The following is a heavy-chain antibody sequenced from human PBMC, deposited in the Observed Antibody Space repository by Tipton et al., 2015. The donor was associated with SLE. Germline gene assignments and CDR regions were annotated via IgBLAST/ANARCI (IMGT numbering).Heavy chain of an antibody. V-gene: IGHV3-23*01. CDR1: GFTFSNYA. D-gene: IGHD3-10*01. J-gene: IGHJ3*02. CDR3: AKDMVPFNKMYDAFDI. CDR2: IGGGDADI. Sequence: GSLRLSCAVSGFTFSNYAMSWVRQAPGKGLEWVSTIGGGDADIYYAHSVNGRFTISRDNSKNTLYLQMNSPRAEDTAVYYCAKDMVPFNKMYDAFDIWGQGTMVTVSS.